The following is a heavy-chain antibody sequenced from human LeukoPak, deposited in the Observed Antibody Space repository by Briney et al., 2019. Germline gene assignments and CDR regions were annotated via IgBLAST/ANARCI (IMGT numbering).Heavy chain of an antibody. Sequence: SETLSLTCNVSGGSISSTNYYWGWIRQAPGKGLEWLGNVYYTGTTYYDPSLKSRVTISVDTSKNQFSLKLSSVTAADTAVYYCARDRPGGSSLDYWGQGTLVTVSS. CDR2: VYYTGTT. V-gene: IGHV4-39*07. D-gene: IGHD6-13*01. CDR1: GGSISSTNYY. J-gene: IGHJ4*02. CDR3: ARDRPGGSSLDY.